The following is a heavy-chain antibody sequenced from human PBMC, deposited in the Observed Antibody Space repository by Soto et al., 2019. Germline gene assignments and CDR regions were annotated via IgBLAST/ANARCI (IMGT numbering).Heavy chain of an antibody. CDR1: GFTFSSYA. V-gene: IGHV3-23*01. J-gene: IGHJ4*02. CDR3: AKVGFLEWLGYYFDY. D-gene: IGHD3-3*01. Sequence: GGSLRLSCAASGFTFSSYAMSWVRQAPGKGLEWVSAISGSGGSTYYADSVKGRFTISRDNSKNTLYLQMNSLRAEDTAVYYCAKVGFLEWLGYYFDYWGQGTLVTVSS. CDR2: ISGSGGST.